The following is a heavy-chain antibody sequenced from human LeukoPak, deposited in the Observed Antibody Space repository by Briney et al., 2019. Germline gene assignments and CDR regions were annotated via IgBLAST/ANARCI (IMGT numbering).Heavy chain of an antibody. V-gene: IGHV1-2*02. CDR1: GYTFTGYY. J-gene: IGHJ4*02. CDR3: ARGGMATISTDYYFDY. Sequence: ASVKVSCKASGYTFTGYYIHWVRQAPGQGLEWMGWINPNSGGTNYAPKFQGRVTMTRDTSISTAYMELSRLRSDDTAVYYCARGGMATISTDYYFDYWGQGTLVTVSS. CDR2: INPNSGGT. D-gene: IGHD5-24*01.